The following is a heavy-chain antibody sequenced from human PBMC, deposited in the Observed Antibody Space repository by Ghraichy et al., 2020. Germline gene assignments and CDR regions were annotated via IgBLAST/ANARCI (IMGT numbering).Heavy chain of an antibody. J-gene: IGHJ3*02. CDR1: GFTFSDHY. Sequence: GGSLRLSCAASGFTFSDHYMDWVRQAPGKGLEWVGRTRNKANSYTTEYAASVKGRFTISRDDSKNSLYLQMNSLKTEDTAVYYCARVAVATPRGAFDIWGQGTMVTVSS. CDR3: ARVAVATPRGAFDI. CDR2: TRNKANSYTT. V-gene: IGHV3-72*01. D-gene: IGHD6-19*01.